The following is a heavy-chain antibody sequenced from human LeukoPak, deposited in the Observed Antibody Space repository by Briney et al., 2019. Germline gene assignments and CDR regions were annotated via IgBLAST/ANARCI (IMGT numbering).Heavy chain of an antibody. CDR3: ARGWISGDVSEYYFEI. Sequence: RASVKVSCKASGGTFSSYAISWVRQAPGQGLEWMGGIIPIFGTANYAQKFQGRVTITTDESTSTAYMELSSLTSDDTAVYYCARGWISGDVSEYYFEIWGQGTLVTVSS. D-gene: IGHD5/OR15-5a*01. J-gene: IGHJ4*02. CDR1: GGTFSSYA. CDR2: IIPIFGTA. V-gene: IGHV1-69*05.